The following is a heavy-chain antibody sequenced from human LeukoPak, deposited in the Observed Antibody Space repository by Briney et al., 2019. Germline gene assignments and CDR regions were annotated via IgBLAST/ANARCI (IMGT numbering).Heavy chain of an antibody. V-gene: IGHV4-39*01. CDR1: GGSISSSSYY. Sequence: SGTLSLTCAVSGGSISSSSYYWGWIRQPPGKGLEWIGSIYYSGSTYYNLSLKSRVTISVDTSKNQFSLKLSSVTAADTAVYYCASGYYDSSGYYYPFDYWGQGTLVTVSS. J-gene: IGHJ4*02. D-gene: IGHD3-22*01. CDR2: IYYSGST. CDR3: ASGYYDSSGYYYPFDY.